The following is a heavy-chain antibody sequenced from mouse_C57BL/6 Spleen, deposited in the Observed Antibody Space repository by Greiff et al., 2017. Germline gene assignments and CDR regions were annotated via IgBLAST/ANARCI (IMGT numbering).Heavy chain of an antibody. CDR1: GYTFTSYD. J-gene: IGHJ3*01. Sequence: QVQLQESGPELVKPGASVKLSCKASGYTFTSYDINWVKQRPGQGLEWIGRIYPGDGSTKYNEKFKGKATLTVDTSSSTAYMELHSLTSEDAAVDFCARKKDYYSNSWFAYWGQGTLVTVSA. CDR3: ARKKDYYSNSWFAY. V-gene: IGHV1-85*01. D-gene: IGHD2-5*01. CDR2: IYPGDGST.